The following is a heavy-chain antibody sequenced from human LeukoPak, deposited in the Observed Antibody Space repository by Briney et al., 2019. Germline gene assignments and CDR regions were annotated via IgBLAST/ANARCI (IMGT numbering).Heavy chain of an antibody. Sequence: GGSLRLSCAASGFTFSSYAMSWVRQAPGKGLEWVSAISGSGGSTYYAGSVKGRFTISRDNSKNTLYLQMNSLRAEDTAVYYCAKDVPSISYDILTGYWYGMDVWGQGTTVTVSS. CDR2: ISGSGGST. CDR1: GFTFSSYA. D-gene: IGHD3-9*01. CDR3: AKDVPSISYDILTGYWYGMDV. J-gene: IGHJ6*02. V-gene: IGHV3-23*01.